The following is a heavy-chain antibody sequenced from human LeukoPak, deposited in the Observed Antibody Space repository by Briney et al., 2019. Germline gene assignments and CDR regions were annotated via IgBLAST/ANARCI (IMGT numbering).Heavy chain of an antibody. CDR3: ATGARYFDS. J-gene: IGHJ4*02. CDR2: ISSGSSTI. CDR1: GFTFSSCS. Sequence: PGGSLRLSCVVSGFTFSSCSMNWVRQAPGKGLEWVSYISSGSSTIYYADSVKGRFTISRDNAKNSLYLQMNSLRDEDTAVYYCATGARYFDSWGQGTLVTASS. D-gene: IGHD3-9*01. V-gene: IGHV3-48*02.